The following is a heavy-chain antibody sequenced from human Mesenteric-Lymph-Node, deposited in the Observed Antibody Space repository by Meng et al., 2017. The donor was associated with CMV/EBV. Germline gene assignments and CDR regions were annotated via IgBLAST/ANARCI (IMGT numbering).Heavy chain of an antibody. D-gene: IGHD3-16*01. CDR3: ATSKIETPLPIEGLFYYYGLDV. Sequence: SETLSLTCAVSGGPLRGYHWNWIRQPPGKGLEWVGEINYSGSTDYNPSLMGRVTISADTSKNHFSLRLTSVTAADTAVYYCATSKIETPLPIEGLFYYYGLDVWGQGTTVTVSS. J-gene: IGHJ6*02. V-gene: IGHV4-34*01. CDR2: INYSGST. CDR1: GGPLRGYH.